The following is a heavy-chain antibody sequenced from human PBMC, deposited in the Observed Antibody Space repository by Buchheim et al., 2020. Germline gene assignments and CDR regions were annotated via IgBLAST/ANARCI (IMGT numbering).Heavy chain of an antibody. V-gene: IGHV3-23*01. Sequence: EVQLLESGGGLVQPGGSLRLSCAASGFTFSSYAMTWVRQTPRKGLEWVSAISDTGSGAYYADSVKGRFTISRDNSKNTLFLQMDSLRAEDTAVYYCAKAFSSAYHLDYWGQGIL. D-gene: IGHD3-22*01. CDR2: ISDTGSGA. J-gene: IGHJ4*02. CDR1: GFTFSSYA. CDR3: AKAFSSAYHLDY.